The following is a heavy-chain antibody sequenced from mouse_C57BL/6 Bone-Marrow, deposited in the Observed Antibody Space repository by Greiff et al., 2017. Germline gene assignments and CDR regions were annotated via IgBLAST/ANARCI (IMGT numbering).Heavy chain of an antibody. CDR1: GYTFTSYW. D-gene: IGHD3-3*01. Sequence: QVQLQQPGAELVKPGASVKMSCKASGYTFTSYWITWVKQRPGQGLEWIGDIYPGSGSTNYNAKFKSKATLTVDTSSSTAYMQHSSLTSEDSAGYYCARGGWACFAYWGQGTLVTVSA. CDR2: IYPGSGST. V-gene: IGHV1-55*01. J-gene: IGHJ3*01. CDR3: ARGGWACFAY.